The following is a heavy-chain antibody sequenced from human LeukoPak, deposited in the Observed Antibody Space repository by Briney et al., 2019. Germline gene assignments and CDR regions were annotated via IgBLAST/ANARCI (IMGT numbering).Heavy chain of an antibody. CDR2: MYYDGST. CDR1: GGSIYSTTFY. J-gene: IGHJ5*02. V-gene: IGHV4-39*01. CDR3: ASHSSYVSPFRS. D-gene: IGHD3-10*02. Sequence: SETLSLACTVSGGSIYSTTFYWGWIRQPPGKGLEWIGSMYYDGSTYHNPSLKSRVTISVDTSNNQFSLKLSSVTAADTAVYYCASHSSYVSPFRSWGRGPLVTVSP.